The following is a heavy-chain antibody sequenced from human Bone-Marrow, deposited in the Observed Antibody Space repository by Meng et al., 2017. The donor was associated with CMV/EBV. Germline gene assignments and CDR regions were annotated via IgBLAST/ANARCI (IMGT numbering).Heavy chain of an antibody. J-gene: IGHJ4*02. CDR3: GRGIRGANAY. D-gene: IGHD3-10*01. CDR1: GFTFRNYW. Sequence: GGSLRLSCAASGFTFRNYWMDWVRQAPGKGLEWVANIREDGSMEYYVDSVRGRFTISRDNDKNSLDLQMNSLRVEDTAVYYCGRGIRGANAYWGQGTRVTCSS. V-gene: IGHV3-7*01. CDR2: IREDGSME.